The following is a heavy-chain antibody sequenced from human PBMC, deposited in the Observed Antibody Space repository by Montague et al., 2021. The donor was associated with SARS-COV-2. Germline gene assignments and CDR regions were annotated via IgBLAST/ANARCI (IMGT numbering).Heavy chain of an antibody. CDR1: GGSFSGYC. CDR2: VNHSGYT. Sequence: SQTLSLTCAVYGGSFSGYCWGWIRQPPGKGLEWIGEVNHSGYTNYNPSLKIRITISVDTSKNQFSLRLSSVTAADTAAFYCARPRGIAVAGVLAFDYWGQGTLVTVSS. CDR3: ARPRGIAVAGVLAFDY. D-gene: IGHD6-19*01. V-gene: IGHV4-34*01. J-gene: IGHJ4*02.